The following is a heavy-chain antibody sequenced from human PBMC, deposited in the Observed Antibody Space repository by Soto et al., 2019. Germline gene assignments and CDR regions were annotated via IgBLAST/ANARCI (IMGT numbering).Heavy chain of an antibody. CDR1: GGSISSGGYY. D-gene: IGHD2-15*01. V-gene: IGHV4-31*03. J-gene: IGHJ3*02. CDR3: AREGYCSGGSCYRRGDAFDI. Sequence: TCTVSGGSISSGGYYWSWIRQHPGKGLEWIGYIYYSGSTYYNPSLKSRVTISVDTSKNQFSLKLSSVTAADTAVYYCAREGYCSGGSCYRRGDAFDIWGQGTMVTVSS. CDR2: IYYSGST.